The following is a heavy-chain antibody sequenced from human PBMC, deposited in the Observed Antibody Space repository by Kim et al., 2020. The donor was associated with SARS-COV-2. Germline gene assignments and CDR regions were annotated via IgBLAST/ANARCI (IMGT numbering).Heavy chain of an antibody. CDR3: ARDRAFTSADCFYDMDV. D-gene: IGHD2-21*02. CDR1: GFTFSSYG. Sequence: GGSLRLSCAASGFTFSSYGMHWVRQAPGKGLEWVAVIWYDGSNKYYADSVKGRFTISRDNSKNTLYLQMNSLRAEDTAVYYCARDRAFTSADCFYDMDVWGQGTTVTVSS. CDR2: IWYDGSNK. J-gene: IGHJ6*02. V-gene: IGHV3-33*01.